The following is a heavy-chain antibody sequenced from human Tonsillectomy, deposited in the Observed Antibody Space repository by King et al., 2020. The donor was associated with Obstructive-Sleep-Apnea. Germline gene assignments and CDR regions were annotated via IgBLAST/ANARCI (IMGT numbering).Heavy chain of an antibody. J-gene: IGHJ4*02. V-gene: IGHV4-30-4*01. CDR1: GGSISSGDSY. CDR2: IYYSGSA. D-gene: IGHD3-10*01. CDR3: ARVTITMVRGFLTFFDY. Sequence: QLQESGPGLVKPSQTLSLTCTVSGGSISSGDSYWSWIRQPPGKGLEWIGYIYYSGSAYYNPSLKSRVTISVDTSKNQFSLKLNSVTAADPAVYYCARVTITMVRGFLTFFDYWGQGTLVTVSS.